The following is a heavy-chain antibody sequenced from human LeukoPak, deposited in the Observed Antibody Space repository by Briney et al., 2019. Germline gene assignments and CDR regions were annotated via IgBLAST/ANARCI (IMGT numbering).Heavy chain of an antibody. J-gene: IGHJ4*02. Sequence: SEILSLTCAVYGGSFSGYYWSWIRQPPGKGLEWIGEINHSGSTNYNPSLKSRVTISVDTSKNQFSLKLSSVTAADTAVYYCARGLVEVELRYFDYWGQGTLVTVSS. CDR3: ARGLVEVELRYFDY. CDR1: GGSFSGYY. D-gene: IGHD1-7*01. V-gene: IGHV4-34*01. CDR2: INHSGST.